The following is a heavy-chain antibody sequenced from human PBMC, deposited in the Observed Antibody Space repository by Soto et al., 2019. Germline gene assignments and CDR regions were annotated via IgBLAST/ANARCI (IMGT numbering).Heavy chain of an antibody. CDR1: GGSISSGGYY. CDR2: IYYSGST. V-gene: IGHV4-31*03. Sequence: PSETLSLTCTVSGGSISSGGYYWSWIRRHPGKGLEWIGYIYYSGSTYYNPSLKSRVTISVDTSKNQFSLKLSSVTAADTAVYYCARDRISSGYYNWFDPWGQGTLVTVSS. D-gene: IGHD5-12*01. J-gene: IGHJ5*02. CDR3: ARDRISSGYYNWFDP.